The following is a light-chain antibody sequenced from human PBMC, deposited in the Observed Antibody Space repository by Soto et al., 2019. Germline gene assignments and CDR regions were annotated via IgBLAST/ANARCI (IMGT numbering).Light chain of an antibody. CDR2: DAS. J-gene: IGKJ1*01. CDR3: QQYGSSPA. CDR1: QSVSSY. Sequence: EIVLTQSPATLSLSPGERATLSCRASQSVSSYLAWYQQKPGQAPRLLIYDASNRATGIPDRFSGSGSGTDFSLTISRLEPEDFAVYYCQQYGSSPAFGQGTTVDI. V-gene: IGKV3-20*01.